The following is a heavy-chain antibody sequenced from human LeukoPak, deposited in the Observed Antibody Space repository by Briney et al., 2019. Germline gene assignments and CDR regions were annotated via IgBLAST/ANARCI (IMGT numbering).Heavy chain of an antibody. CDR3: ARDRGDGYNWAYYFDY. CDR2: INTNTGNP. V-gene: IGHV7-4-1*02. J-gene: IGHJ4*02. D-gene: IGHD5-24*01. CDR1: GYTFTSYA. Sequence: APVKVSCKASGYTFTSYAMNWVRQAPGQGLEWMGWINTNTGNPTYAQGFTGRFVFSLDTSVSTAYLQISSLKAEDTAVYYCARDRGDGYNWAYYFDYWGQGTLVTVSS.